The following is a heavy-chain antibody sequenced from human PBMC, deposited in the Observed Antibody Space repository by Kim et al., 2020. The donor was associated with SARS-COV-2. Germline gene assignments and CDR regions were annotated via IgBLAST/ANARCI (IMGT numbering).Heavy chain of an antibody. CDR3: ARDRLLKSGSYYYYGMDV. Sequence: ASVKVSCKASGYTFTSYGISWVRQAPGQGLEWMGWISAYNGNTNYAQKLQGRVTMTTDTSTSTAYMELRSLRSDDTAVYYCARDRLLKSGSYYYYGMDVWGQGTTVTVSS. J-gene: IGHJ6*02. V-gene: IGHV1-18*01. CDR1: GYTFTSYG. D-gene: IGHD3-10*01. CDR2: ISAYNGNT.